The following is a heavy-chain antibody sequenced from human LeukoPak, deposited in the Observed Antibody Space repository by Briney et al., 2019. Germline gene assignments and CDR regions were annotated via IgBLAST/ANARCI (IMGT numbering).Heavy chain of an antibody. Sequence: GGSLRLSCAASGCTFSSYSMNWVRQAPGKGLEWVSSISSSSSYIYYADSVKGRFTISRDSAKNSLYLQINTLRAENTAVYYCARDIAAAGSWFDPWGQGTLVTVSS. CDR3: ARDIAAAGSWFDP. V-gene: IGHV3-21*01. CDR1: GCTFSSYS. CDR2: ISSSSSYI. J-gene: IGHJ5*02. D-gene: IGHD6-13*01.